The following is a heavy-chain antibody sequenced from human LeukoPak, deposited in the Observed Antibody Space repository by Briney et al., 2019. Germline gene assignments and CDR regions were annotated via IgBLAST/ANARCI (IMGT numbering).Heavy chain of an antibody. D-gene: IGHD6-19*01. CDR1: GGSFSGYY. CDR2: INHSGST. CDR3: ARYYRGGWYYLDY. J-gene: IGHJ4*02. V-gene: IGHV4-34*01. Sequence: SETLSLTCAVYGGSFSGYYWSWIRQPPGKGLEWIGEINHSGSTNYNPSLKSRVTISVDTSKNQFSLKLSSVTAADTAVYYCARYYRGGWYYLDYWGQGTLVTVSS.